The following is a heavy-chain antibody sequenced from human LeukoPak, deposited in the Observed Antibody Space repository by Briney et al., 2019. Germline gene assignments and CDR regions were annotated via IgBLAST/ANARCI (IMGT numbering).Heavy chain of an antibody. Sequence: GGSLRLSCAASGFTFSSYAMSWVRQAPGKGLEWVSAISGSGGSTYYADSVKGRFTISRDNSKNTPYLQMNSLRAEDTAVYYCAKDVSAFGDYYMDVWGKGTTVTVSS. CDR1: GFTFSSYA. V-gene: IGHV3-23*01. D-gene: IGHD3-10*01. CDR3: AKDVSAFGDYYMDV. J-gene: IGHJ6*03. CDR2: ISGSGGST.